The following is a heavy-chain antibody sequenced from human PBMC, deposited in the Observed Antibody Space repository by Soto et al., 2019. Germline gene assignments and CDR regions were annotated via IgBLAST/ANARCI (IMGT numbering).Heavy chain of an antibody. CDR3: AKVRNWEDEGPATYFDY. J-gene: IGHJ4*02. Sequence: GGSLRLSCAASGFTFSSYGMHWVRQAPGKGLEWVAVISYDGSNKYYADSVKGRFTISRDNSKNTLYLQMNSLRAEDTAVYYCAKVRNWEDEGPATYFDYWGQGTLVTVSS. V-gene: IGHV3-30*18. CDR2: ISYDGSNK. CDR1: GFTFSSYG. D-gene: IGHD1-26*01.